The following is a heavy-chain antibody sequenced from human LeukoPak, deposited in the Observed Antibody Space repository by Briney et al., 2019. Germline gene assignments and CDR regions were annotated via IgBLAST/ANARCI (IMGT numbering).Heavy chain of an antibody. D-gene: IGHD5-18*01. CDR3: ARAYSYAAPRFDY. J-gene: IGHJ4*02. CDR2: IRSKAHGYAT. V-gene: IGHV3-73*01. CDR1: GFTFSGSA. Sequence: PGGSLRLSCAASGFTFSGSAMHWVRQASGRGLEWVGRIRSKAHGYATTYAASVKGRFTISRDDSKNTAYLQMNSLKTEDTAVYYCARAYSYAAPRFDYWGQGTLLTVSS.